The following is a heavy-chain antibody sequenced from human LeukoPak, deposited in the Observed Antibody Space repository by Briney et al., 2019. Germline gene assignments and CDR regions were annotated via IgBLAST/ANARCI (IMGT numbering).Heavy chain of an antibody. Sequence: ASVKVSCKASGYTFTGCYMHWVRQAPGQGLEWMGWINPNSGGTNYAQKFQGRVTMTRDTSISTAYMELSRLRSDDTAVYYCARDAVTVAGRRDFDYWGQGTLVTVSS. CDR1: GYTFTGCY. D-gene: IGHD6-19*01. CDR3: ARDAVTVAGRRDFDY. V-gene: IGHV1-2*02. CDR2: INPNSGGT. J-gene: IGHJ4*02.